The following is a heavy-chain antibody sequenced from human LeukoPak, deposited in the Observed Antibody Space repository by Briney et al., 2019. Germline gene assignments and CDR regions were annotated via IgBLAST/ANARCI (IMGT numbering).Heavy chain of an antibody. CDR3: ARTDGYTSYFEY. Sequence: ASVKVSCKASGYTFTSYSLHWVRQAPGQGLEWMGIINPSGGSTRYAQKFQGRVTITRDTSTSTGYMELSSLRSEDTAVYYCARTDGYTSYFEYWGQGTLVTVAS. V-gene: IGHV1-46*01. CDR2: INPSGGST. CDR1: GYTFTSYS. J-gene: IGHJ4*02. D-gene: IGHD5-24*01.